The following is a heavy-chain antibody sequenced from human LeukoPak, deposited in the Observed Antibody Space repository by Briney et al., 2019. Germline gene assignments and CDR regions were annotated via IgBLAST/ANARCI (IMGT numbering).Heavy chain of an antibody. V-gene: IGHV3-30-3*01. Sequence: QSGGSLRLSCAASGFTFSSYAMHWVRQAPGKGLEWVAVISYDGSNKYYADSVKGRFTISRDNSKNTPYLQMNSLRAEDTAVYYCATLVVYWGQGTLVTVSS. CDR2: ISYDGSNK. CDR3: ATLVVY. CDR1: GFTFSSYA. D-gene: IGHD2-21*01. J-gene: IGHJ4*02.